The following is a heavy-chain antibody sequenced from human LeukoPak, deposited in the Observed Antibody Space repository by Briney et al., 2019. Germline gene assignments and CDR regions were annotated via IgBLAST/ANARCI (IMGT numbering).Heavy chain of an antibody. CDR1: GFTFSNYA. D-gene: IGHD5-12*01. CDR2: ISGRGDDT. V-gene: IGHV3-23*01. Sequence: GGSLRLSCAASGFTFSNYAMSWVRQTPGKGLEWVSVISGRGDDTYYADSVKGRFTISRDNSKNTLSLQMTSLRSEDTAVYYCEIYTGYDSFWGQGTLVTVSS. J-gene: IGHJ4*02. CDR3: EIYTGYDSF.